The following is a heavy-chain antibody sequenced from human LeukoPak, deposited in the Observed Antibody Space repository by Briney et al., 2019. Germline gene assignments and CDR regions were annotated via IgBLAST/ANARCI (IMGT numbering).Heavy chain of an antibody. D-gene: IGHD2-2*01. CDR2: INHSGST. V-gene: IGHV4-34*01. CDR3: ARVKVPAAPSYYYYCYYMDV. J-gene: IGHJ6*03. Sequence: SETLSLTCAVYGGSFSGYCWSWIRQPPGKGLEWIGEINHSGSTNYNPSLKSRVTISVDTSKNQFSLKLSSVTAADTAVYYCARVKVPAAPSYYYYCYYMDVWGKGTTVTVSS. CDR1: GGSFSGYC.